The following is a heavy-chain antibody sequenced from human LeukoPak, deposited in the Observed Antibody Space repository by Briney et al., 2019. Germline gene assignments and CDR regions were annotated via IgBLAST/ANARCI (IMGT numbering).Heavy chain of an antibody. Sequence: ASVKVSCKASGGSFSSYVITWVRQAPGQGLEWMGWINPNSGGTNYAQKFQGWVTMTRDTSISTAYMELSRLRSDDTAVYYCARVGLEAFDWLFDYWGQGTLVTVSS. J-gene: IGHJ4*02. CDR3: ARVGLEAFDWLFDY. CDR2: INPNSGGT. D-gene: IGHD3-9*01. CDR1: GGSFSSYV. V-gene: IGHV1-2*04.